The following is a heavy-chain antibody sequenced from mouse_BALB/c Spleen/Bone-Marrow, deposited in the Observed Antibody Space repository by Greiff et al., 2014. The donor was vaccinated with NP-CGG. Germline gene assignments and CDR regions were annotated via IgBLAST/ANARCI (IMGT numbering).Heavy chain of an antibody. CDR2: INPNNGVT. Sequence: EVQVVESGPELVKPGASVKISCKTSGYTFTEYSMQWVKQSHGKSLEWIGGINPNNGVTSYNQKFKDKATLTVDKSSNTAYMELRSLTSEDAAGYFCARWGWDLATGYWGQGTSVTVSS. CDR3: ARWGWDLATGY. D-gene: IGHD4-1*01. J-gene: IGHJ4*01. CDR1: GYTFTEYS. V-gene: IGHV1-18*01.